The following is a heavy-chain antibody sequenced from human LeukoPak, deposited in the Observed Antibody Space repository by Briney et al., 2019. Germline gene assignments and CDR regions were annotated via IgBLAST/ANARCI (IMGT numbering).Heavy chain of an antibody. CDR2: ISSSSSYI. CDR3: ARDITPFNNPLTGIDY. Sequence: GGSLRLSCAASGFTFSSYSMNWVRQAPGKGLEWVSSISSSSSYIYYADSVKGRFTISRDNAKNSLYLQMNSLRAEDTAVYYCARDITPFNNPLTGIDYWGQGTLVTVSS. J-gene: IGHJ4*02. CDR1: GFTFSSYS. D-gene: IGHD1-14*01. V-gene: IGHV3-21*01.